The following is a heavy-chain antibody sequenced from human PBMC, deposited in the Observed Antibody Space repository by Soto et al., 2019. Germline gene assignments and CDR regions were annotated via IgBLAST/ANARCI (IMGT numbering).Heavy chain of an antibody. J-gene: IGHJ4*01. CDR1: GYRFSNYG. V-gene: IGHV1-18*01. D-gene: IGHD5-12*01. CDR3: ARAGYRIVHHPTRHYLSRMAA. Sequence: QIQLVQSGGEVKKPGASVKVSCKASGYRFSNYGINWVRQAPGQGLEWVGWISPFNGNTDFAQKFQNRVIMTTDTSTAXGXRXLRRVISDVTAVYYGARAGYRIVHHPTRHYLSRMAAGGQGPSVTASS. CDR2: ISPFNGNT.